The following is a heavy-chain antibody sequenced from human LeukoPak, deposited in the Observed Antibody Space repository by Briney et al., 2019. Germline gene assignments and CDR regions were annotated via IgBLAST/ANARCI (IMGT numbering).Heavy chain of an antibody. J-gene: IGHJ5*02. CDR3: ARETPGRYYDFWSGYYSFDP. CDR1: GYTFTSYG. D-gene: IGHD3-3*01. Sequence: ASVKVSCKASGYTFTSYGISWVRQAPGQGLEWMGWISAYNGNTNYAQKLQGRVTMTTDTSTSTAYMELRSLRSDDTAVYYCARETPGRYYDFWSGYYSFDPWGQGTLVTVSS. CDR2: ISAYNGNT. V-gene: IGHV1-18*01.